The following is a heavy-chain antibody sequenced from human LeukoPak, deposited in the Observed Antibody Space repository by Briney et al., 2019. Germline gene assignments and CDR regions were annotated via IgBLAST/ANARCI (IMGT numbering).Heavy chain of an antibody. D-gene: IGHD5-18*01. J-gene: IGHJ5*02. Sequence: SETLSLTCTVSGGSISSSSYYWGWIRQPPGKGLEWIGGIYYSGSTYYNPSLKSRVTISVDTSKNQFSRKLSSVTAADTAVYYCASKDVDTAMDTWGQGTLVTVSS. CDR2: IYYSGST. CDR3: ASKDVDTAMDT. CDR1: GGSISSSSYY. V-gene: IGHV4-39*07.